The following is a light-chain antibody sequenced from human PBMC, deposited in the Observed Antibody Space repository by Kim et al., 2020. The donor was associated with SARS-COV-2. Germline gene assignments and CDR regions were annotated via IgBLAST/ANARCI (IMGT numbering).Light chain of an antibody. Sequence: LSPGERATRSCRASQSGSRVSLAWYQQKPGQAPRLLIHGVSNGATGIPDRFSGSGSGTDFTLTISKLEPEDFAVYYCQQSATSRTFGKGTKVDIK. CDR2: GVS. CDR3: QQSATSRT. V-gene: IGKV3-20*01. J-gene: IGKJ1*01. CDR1: QSGSRVS.